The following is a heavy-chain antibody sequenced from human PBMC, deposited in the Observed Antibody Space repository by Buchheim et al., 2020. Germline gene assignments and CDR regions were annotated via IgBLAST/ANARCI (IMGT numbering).Heavy chain of an antibody. CDR1: GGSISSGGYY. V-gene: IGHV4-31*03. Sequence: QVQLQESGPGLVKPSQTLSLTCTVSGGSISSGGYYWSWIRQHPGKGLEWIGYIYYSGSTYYNPSLKSRVTISVDTSKKQFSLKLSSVTAADTAVYYCARGYYDFWSGQLRPYNWFDPWGQGTL. J-gene: IGHJ5*02. CDR3: ARGYYDFWSGQLRPYNWFDP. D-gene: IGHD3-3*01. CDR2: IYYSGST.